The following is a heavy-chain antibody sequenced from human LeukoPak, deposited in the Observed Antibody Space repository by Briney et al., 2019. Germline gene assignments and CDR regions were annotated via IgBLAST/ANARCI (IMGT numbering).Heavy chain of an antibody. J-gene: IGHJ6*03. CDR1: GGSISSGSYY. CDR2: IYTSGST. Sequence: SETLSLTCTVSGGSISSGSYYWSWIRQPAGKGLEWIGRIYTSGSTNYNPSLKSRVTISVDTSKNQFSLKLSSVTAADTAVYYCARLAPITIFGVVTGYYYYYMDVWGKGTTVTVSS. CDR3: ARLAPITIFGVVTGYYYYYMDV. D-gene: IGHD3-3*01. V-gene: IGHV4-61*02.